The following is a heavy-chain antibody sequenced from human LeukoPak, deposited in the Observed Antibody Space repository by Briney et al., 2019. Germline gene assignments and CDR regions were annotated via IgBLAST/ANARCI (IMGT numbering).Heavy chain of an antibody. CDR3: AKDAGRLAFSYYFDY. D-gene: IGHD3-16*01. J-gene: IGHJ4*02. CDR1: GFTFSSYG. CDR2: IRYDGSNK. Sequence: GGSLRLSCAASGFTFSSYGMHWVRQAPGKGLEWVAFIRYDGSNKYYADSVKGLFTISRDNSKKTLYLQMNSLRAEDTAVYYCAKDAGRLAFSYYFDYWGQGTLVTVSS. V-gene: IGHV3-30*02.